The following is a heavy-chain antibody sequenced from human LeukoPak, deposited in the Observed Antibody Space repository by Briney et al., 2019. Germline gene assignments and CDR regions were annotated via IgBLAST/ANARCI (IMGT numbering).Heavy chain of an antibody. V-gene: IGHV4-4*02. Sequence: SETLSLTCAVSGGSISSSNWWSWVRQPPGKGLEWIGEIYHSGSTNYNPCLKSRVTTSVDKSKNQFSLKLSSVTAADTAVYYCARLSLLRYYYGMDVWGQGTTVTVSS. CDR3: ARLSLLRYYYGMDV. CDR1: GGSISSSNW. D-gene: IGHD3-22*01. CDR2: IYHSGST. J-gene: IGHJ6*02.